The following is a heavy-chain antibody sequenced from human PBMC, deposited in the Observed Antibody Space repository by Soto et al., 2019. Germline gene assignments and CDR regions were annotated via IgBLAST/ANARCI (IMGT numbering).Heavy chain of an antibody. CDR3: ARRIYGSGSFDY. CDR1: GFTFSSYG. J-gene: IGHJ4*02. D-gene: IGHD3-10*01. V-gene: IGHV3-33*01. CDR2: IWYDGSNK. Sequence: QVQLVESGGGVVQPGRSLRLSCAASGFTFSSYGMHWVRQAPGKGLEWVAVIWYDGSNKYYADSVKGRFTVSRDNSKNTLYLPMNSLRAEATPVYYCARRIYGSGSFDYWGQGTLVTVSS.